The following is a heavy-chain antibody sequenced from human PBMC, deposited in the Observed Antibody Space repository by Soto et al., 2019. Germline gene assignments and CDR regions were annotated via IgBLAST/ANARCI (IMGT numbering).Heavy chain of an antibody. V-gene: IGHV4-39*01. CDR1: GDSISNSRFY. D-gene: IGHD3-22*01. CDR3: ARDFFDSSDYTTNWFDP. Sequence: PSETLSLTCSVSGDSISNSRFYWAWIRQPPGEGLEWIESIYHTGNAYYNPSLKSRVTISVDTSKNQFSLKLTSVTAADAALYYCARDFFDSSDYTTNWFDPWGQGTLVIVSS. J-gene: IGHJ5*02. CDR2: IYHTGNA.